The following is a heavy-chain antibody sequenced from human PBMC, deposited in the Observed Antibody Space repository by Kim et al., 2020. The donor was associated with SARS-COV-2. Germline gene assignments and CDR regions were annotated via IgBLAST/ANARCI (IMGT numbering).Heavy chain of an antibody. CDR3: SRGGLCAALDI. J-gene: IGHJ3*02. Sequence: GGSLRLSCTGVPFNRPWMYWFRLAHGQRLVLDCRINTDGSSTFYADSESGRFTITSDGAKNTMTLQMNSLSAGDTAMAFCSRGGLCAALDIWGSGTLVP. V-gene: IGHV3-74*01. CDR2: INTDGSST. D-gene: IGHD2-15*01. CDR1: VPFNRPW.